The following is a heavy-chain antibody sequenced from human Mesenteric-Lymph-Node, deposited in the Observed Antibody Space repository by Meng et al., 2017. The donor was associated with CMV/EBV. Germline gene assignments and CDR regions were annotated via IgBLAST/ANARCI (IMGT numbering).Heavy chain of an antibody. CDR1: RYTFTGYY. D-gene: IGHD3-3*01. CDR2: ISAYNGNT. J-gene: IGHJ4*02. CDR3: ARDPFC. V-gene: IGHV1-18*04. Sequence: ASVKVSCKASRYTFTGYYMHWVRQAPGQGLEWMGWISAYNGNTNYAQKLQGRVTMTTDTSTSTAYMELRSLRSDDTAVYYCARDPFCWGQGTLVTVSS.